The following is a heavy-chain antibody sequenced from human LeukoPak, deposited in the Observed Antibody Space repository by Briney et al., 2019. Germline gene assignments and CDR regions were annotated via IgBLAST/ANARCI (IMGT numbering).Heavy chain of an antibody. CDR2: ISYDGIYK. CDR3: AKVKWEVPNYSYFDL. J-gene: IGHJ2*01. D-gene: IGHD1-26*01. Sequence: GRSLRLSCAASGFSFSSHGMHWVRQTPGKGLEWVALISYDGIYKKFADSVKGRFTISRDNSKNTLFLQMYSLRAEDPAMYYCAKVKWEVPNYSYFDLWGRGTLVTVSS. CDR1: GFSFSSHG. V-gene: IGHV3-30*18.